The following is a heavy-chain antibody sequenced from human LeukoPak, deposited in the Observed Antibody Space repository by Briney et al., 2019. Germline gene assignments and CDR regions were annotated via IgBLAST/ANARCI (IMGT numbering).Heavy chain of an antibody. V-gene: IGHV1-8*03. D-gene: IGHD6-6*01. CDR1: GYTFTSYD. CDR2: MNTNSGNT. J-gene: IGHJ4*02. Sequence: ASVKVSCKTSGYTFTSYDINWVRQATGQGLEWMGVMNTNSGNTGYAQRFRGRVTITRNTSISTAYMELSSLRSEVTAVYYCARGASRSFDYWGQGTLVTVSS. CDR3: ARGASRSFDY.